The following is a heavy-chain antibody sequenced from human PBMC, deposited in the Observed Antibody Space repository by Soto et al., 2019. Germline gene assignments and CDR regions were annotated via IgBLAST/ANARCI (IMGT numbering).Heavy chain of an antibody. CDR2: ISGSGTTI. CDR3: AREVTVFGVIIPTPMDV. CDR1: GFTFSGYE. D-gene: IGHD3-3*01. V-gene: IGHV3-48*03. J-gene: IGHJ6*02. Sequence: DVQLVESGGGLVQPGGSLRLSCAASGFTFSGYEMNWVRQASGKGLEWISYISGSGTTIYYADSVKGRFTISRDNAKKSLYLQMNSLRAEDTAVYYCAREVTVFGVIIPTPMDVWGQGTTVTVSS.